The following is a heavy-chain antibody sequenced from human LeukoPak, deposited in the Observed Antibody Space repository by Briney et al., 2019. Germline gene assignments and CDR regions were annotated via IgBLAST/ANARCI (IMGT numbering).Heavy chain of an antibody. CDR1: GYTFSSYG. V-gene: IGHV1-18*01. D-gene: IGHD3-3*01. CDR2: ISAYNGNT. CDR3: ARVTAESVTIFGVGETYYFDY. Sequence: AASVKVSCKASGYTFSSYGISWVRQAPGQGLEWMGWISAYNGNTNYAQKLQGRVTMTTDTSTSTAYMELRSLRSDDTAVYYCARVTAESVTIFGVGETYYFDYWGQGTLVTVSS. J-gene: IGHJ4*02.